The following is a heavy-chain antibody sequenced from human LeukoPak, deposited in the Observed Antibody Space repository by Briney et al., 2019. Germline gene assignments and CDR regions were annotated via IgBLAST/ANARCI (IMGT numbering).Heavy chain of an antibody. J-gene: IGHJ6*02. CDR3: ARHQGISYYYGMDV. CDR1: GFTVSSNY. V-gene: IGHV3-53*01. Sequence: GGSLRLSCAASGFTVSSNYMSWVRQAPGKGLEWVPVIYSGGDTYYADSVKGRFTISRDNSKDTLYLQMNTLRVEDTAVYYCARHQGISYYYGMDVWGQGTTVTVSS. CDR2: IYSGGDT.